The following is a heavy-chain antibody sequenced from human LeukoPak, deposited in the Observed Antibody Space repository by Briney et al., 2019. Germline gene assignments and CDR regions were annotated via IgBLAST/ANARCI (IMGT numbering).Heavy chain of an antibody. CDR2: ISSSNTYI. J-gene: IGHJ4*02. CDR1: GFTFSSYS. Sequence: GGSLRLSCAASGFTFSSYSMNWVRQAPGKGLEWVSSISSSNTYIYYADSVEGRFTISRNNAKNSLYLQMNSLRAEDTAVYYCARPLDYCGTTPDYWGQGTLVTVSS. D-gene: IGHD3-10*01. CDR3: ARPLDYCGTTPDY. V-gene: IGHV3-21*01.